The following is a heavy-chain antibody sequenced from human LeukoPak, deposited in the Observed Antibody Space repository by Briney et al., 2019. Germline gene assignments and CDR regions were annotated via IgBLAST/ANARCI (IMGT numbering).Heavy chain of an antibody. CDR2: ISGSGGNT. CDR1: GCTFSTYA. CDR3: AKGRNDYGDAALNY. J-gene: IGHJ4*02. Sequence: GGSLRLSCAASGCTFSTYAMSWVRQAPGKGLEWVSSISGSGGNTYYADSVKGRFTISRDNSKNTLYLQMNSLRAEDTAGYYCAKGRNDYGDAALNYWGQGTLVTVSS. D-gene: IGHD4-17*01. V-gene: IGHV3-23*01.